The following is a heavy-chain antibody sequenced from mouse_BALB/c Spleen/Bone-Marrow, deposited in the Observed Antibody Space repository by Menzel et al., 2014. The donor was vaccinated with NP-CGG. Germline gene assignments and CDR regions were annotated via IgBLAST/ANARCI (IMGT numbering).Heavy chain of an antibody. V-gene: IGHV5-12-1*01. D-gene: IGHD1-1*01. J-gene: IGHJ4*01. CDR3: ARLLPRNAMDY. CDR1: GFAFSSYD. Sequence: EVKAVESGGGLVKSGGSLKLSCAASGFAFSSYDMSWVLQTPEKRLEWVAYISTGGGSTYYPDTVKGRFSECRDNDKNTQYLKMSIMKYEDPDMYCYARLLPRNAMDYCSQGTSVTVSS. CDR2: ISTGGGST.